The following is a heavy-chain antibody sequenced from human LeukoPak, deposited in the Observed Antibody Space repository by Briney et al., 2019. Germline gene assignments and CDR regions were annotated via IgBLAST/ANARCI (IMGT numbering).Heavy chain of an antibody. CDR3: ARGGGDIAARPGWFDP. D-gene: IGHD6-6*01. CDR2: INHSGST. J-gene: IGHJ5*02. V-gene: IGHV4-34*01. CDR1: GGSFSGYY. Sequence: TSETLSLTCAVYGGSFSGYYWSWIRQPPGKGLEWIGEINHSGSTNYNPSLKSRVTISVDTSKNQFSLKLSSVTAADTAVYYCARGGGDIAARPGWFDPWGQGTLVTVSS.